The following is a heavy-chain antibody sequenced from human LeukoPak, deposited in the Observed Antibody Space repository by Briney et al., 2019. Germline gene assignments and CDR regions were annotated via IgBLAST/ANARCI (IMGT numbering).Heavy chain of an antibody. CDR1: RFSFSSYG. Sequence: GGSLRLSCAASRFSFSSYGMHWVRQDAGKGLEWVAYLQYDRTNVQYADSVRGRFTISRDNSKNILYLQMNSLRAEDTAVYYCAKDRRIFEYWGQGTLVTVSS. D-gene: IGHD2-15*01. CDR2: LQYDRTNV. V-gene: IGHV3-30*02. J-gene: IGHJ4*02. CDR3: AKDRRIFEY.